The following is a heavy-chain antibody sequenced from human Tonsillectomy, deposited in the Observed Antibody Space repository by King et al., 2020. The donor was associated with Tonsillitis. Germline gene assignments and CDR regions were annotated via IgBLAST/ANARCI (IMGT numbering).Heavy chain of an antibody. J-gene: IGHJ4*02. V-gene: IGHV3-23*04. CDR1: GFTFCSFS. CDR3: AKQYLDTN. CDR2: IRESGGTT. D-gene: IGHD5-18*01. Sequence: VQLVESGGGLVQPGGSLRLSCAASGFTFCSFSMNWVRQAPGKGLEWVSSIRESGGTTDYADSVKGRFTISRDNSKNTLYLQMDYLRAEDTAVYYCAKQYLDTNWGQGTLVTVSS.